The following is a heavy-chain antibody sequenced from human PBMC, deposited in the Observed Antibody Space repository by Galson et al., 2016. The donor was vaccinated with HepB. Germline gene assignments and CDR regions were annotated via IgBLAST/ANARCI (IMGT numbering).Heavy chain of an antibody. D-gene: IGHD3-10*01. J-gene: IGHJ5*02. CDR3: ARGYGWT. CDR1: GGSVSSGPYP. V-gene: IGHV4-61*01. CDR2: IFYNGII. Sequence: ETLSLTCIVSGGSVSSGPYPWSWFRQPPGKAPEWIAYIFYNGIINYNPSLKSRATISLDTSRNQFSLILESVTAADTAVYYCARGYGWTWGQGILVTVSS.